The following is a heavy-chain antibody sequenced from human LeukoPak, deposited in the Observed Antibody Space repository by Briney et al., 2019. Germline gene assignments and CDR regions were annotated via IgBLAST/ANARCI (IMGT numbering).Heavy chain of an antibody. J-gene: IGHJ5*02. CDR3: AILAAAGINWFDP. V-gene: IGHV4-39*07. CDR1: GGSISSSSYY. CDR2: IYYSGST. D-gene: IGHD6-13*01. Sequence: PSETLSLTCTVSGGSISSSSYYWGWIRQPPGEGLEWIGSIYYSGSTYYNPSLKSRVTISVDTSKNQFSLKLSSVTAADTAVYYCAILAAAGINWFDPWAREPWSPSPQ.